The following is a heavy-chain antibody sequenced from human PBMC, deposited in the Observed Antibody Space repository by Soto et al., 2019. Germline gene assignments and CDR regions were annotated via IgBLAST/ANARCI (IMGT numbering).Heavy chain of an antibody. Sequence: QVQLVQSGAEVKKPGASVRVSCKASGYSLNSYDMDWVRQATGQGLEWIGWVNPKSGNTGIAEKFQARVNLTWTTSTETVYLEMSGLKLDDTAVYFFARGLIDSGGNCFASWGQGTRVTVSS. CDR2: VNPKSGNT. CDR3: ARGLIDSGGNCFAS. V-gene: IGHV1-8*01. CDR1: GYSLNSYD. J-gene: IGHJ4*02. D-gene: IGHD4-17*01.